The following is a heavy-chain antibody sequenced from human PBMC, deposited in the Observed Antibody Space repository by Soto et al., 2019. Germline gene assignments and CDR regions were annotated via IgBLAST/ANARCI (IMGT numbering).Heavy chain of an antibody. CDR3: ARGAWCGGDCYSPGFDY. V-gene: IGHV3-11*01. J-gene: IGHJ4*02. Sequence: PGGSLRLSCAASGFTFSDYYMRLLRQAPGEGLEWVSYISTSGNTIYYADSVKGRFTISRDNAKNSLYLQMNSLRAEDTAVYYCARGAWCGGDCYSPGFDYWGQGALVTVSS. CDR2: ISTSGNTI. CDR1: GFTFSDYY. D-gene: IGHD2-21*02.